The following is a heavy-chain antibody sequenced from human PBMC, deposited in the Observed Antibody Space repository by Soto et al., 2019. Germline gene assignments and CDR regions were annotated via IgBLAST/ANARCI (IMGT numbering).Heavy chain of an antibody. D-gene: IGHD6-6*01. CDR2: IYYNGNT. CDR1: GGSISSYY. V-gene: IGHV4-59*08. J-gene: IGHJ5*02. Sequence: SETLSLTCTVSGGSISSYYWSWLRQPPGKGLEWIGYIYYNGNTNYNPSLKSRVTISVDTSRNQLSLKLTSVTAADTAVYYCARHQLVAWFDPWGQGTLVTVSS. CDR3: ARHQLVAWFDP.